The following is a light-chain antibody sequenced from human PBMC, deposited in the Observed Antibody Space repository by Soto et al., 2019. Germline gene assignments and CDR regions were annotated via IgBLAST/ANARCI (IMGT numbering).Light chain of an antibody. V-gene: IGKV3-20*01. CDR2: GAS. J-gene: IGKJ1*01. CDR1: QSVSSSY. Sequence: EIVLTQSPGTLSLSPGERATLSCRASQSVSSSYLAWYQQKPGQAPRLLIYGASSRATGIPDRFSGSGSGTDFPLIISRLEPEDFALYYCQQYGSSPRTFGQGTKVEIK. CDR3: QQYGSSPRT.